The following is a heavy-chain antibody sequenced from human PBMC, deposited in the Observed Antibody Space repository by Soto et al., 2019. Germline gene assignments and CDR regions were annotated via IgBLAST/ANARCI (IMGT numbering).Heavy chain of an antibody. J-gene: IGHJ4*02. V-gene: IGHV4-31*02. CDR1: GGSITSGGYY. CDR3: ARAHTYYYDSGSYSKQSFFFDF. CDR2: ISYSGTS. D-gene: IGHD3-22*01. Sequence: PSETLSLTCSVSGGSITSGGYYWNWIRQLPGGGLEWIGYISYSGTSYYSPSLESRVTVSIDTSENQFSLKVTSMTAADTAVYFCARAHTYYYDSGSYSKQSFFFDFWGQGTLVTVPS.